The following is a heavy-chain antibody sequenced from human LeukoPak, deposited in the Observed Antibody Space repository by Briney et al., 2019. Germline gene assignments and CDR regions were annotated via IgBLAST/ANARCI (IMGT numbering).Heavy chain of an antibody. CDR3: ARGLPGRDAFDV. V-gene: IGHV4-34*01. CDR2: INHSGST. Sequence: PSETLSLTCAVYGGSFSDYYWSWIRQPPGKGLEWIGEINHSGSTNYNPSLGSRVTISEDTSKNQFSLNLNSLTAADTAVYYCARGLPGRDAFDVWGQGTVVTVSS. J-gene: IGHJ3*01. CDR1: GGSFSDYY.